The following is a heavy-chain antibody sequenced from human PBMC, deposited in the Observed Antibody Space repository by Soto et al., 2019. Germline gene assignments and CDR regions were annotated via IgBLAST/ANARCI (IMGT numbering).Heavy chain of an antibody. CDR2: TYYRSKWYN. CDR3: ARDLEDIVLVPAANNWFDP. J-gene: IGHJ5*02. V-gene: IGHV6-1*01. CDR1: GDSVSSNSAA. D-gene: IGHD2-2*01. Sequence: PSQTLSLTCAISGDSVSSNSAAWNWIRQSPSRGLECLGRTYYRSKWYNDYAVSVKSRITINPDTSKNQFSLQLNSVTPEDTAVYYCARDLEDIVLVPAANNWFDPWGQGTLVTVSS.